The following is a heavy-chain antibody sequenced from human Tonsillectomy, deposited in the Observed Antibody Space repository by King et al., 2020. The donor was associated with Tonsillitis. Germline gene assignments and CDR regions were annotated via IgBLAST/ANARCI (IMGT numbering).Heavy chain of an antibody. V-gene: IGHV3-23*04. D-gene: IGHD6-19*01. J-gene: IGHJ4*02. Sequence: EVQLVESGGGLVQPGGSLRLSCAASGFTFSSYAMSWVRQAPGKGLEWVSAIGGSGGSTYYADSVKGRFTISRDNSKNTLYLQMNSLRAEDTAVYYCAKDKYSSGWLEGGFDYWGQGTLVTVSS. CDR2: IGGSGGST. CDR1: GFTFSSYA. CDR3: AKDKYSSGWLEGGFDY.